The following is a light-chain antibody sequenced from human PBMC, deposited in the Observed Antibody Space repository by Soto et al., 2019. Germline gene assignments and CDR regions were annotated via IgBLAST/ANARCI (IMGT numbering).Light chain of an antibody. V-gene: IGLV1-40*01. Sequence: QSVLTQPPSVSGAPGQRVTISCTGSSSNIGAGYDVHWYQQLPGTAPKLLIYGNSKRPSGVPDRFSGAKSGTSASLASTGLQAEDEADYYCQSYDSSLSALYVFGTGTKLTVL. J-gene: IGLJ1*01. CDR3: QSYDSSLSALYV. CDR1: SSNIGAGYD. CDR2: GNS.